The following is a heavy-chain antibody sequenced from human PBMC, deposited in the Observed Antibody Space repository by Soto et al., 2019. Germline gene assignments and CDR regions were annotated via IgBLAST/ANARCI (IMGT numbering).Heavy chain of an antibody. J-gene: IGHJ4*01. CDR3: ARKPPRSNSVCELDY. Sequence: PGGSLRLSCVASGITFGSRAMSWVRQAPGEGLEWVSTITDTGGDAKYADSVRGLFTISRDNSKKTLSLQMSSLRADDSAVYYCARKPPRSNSVCELDYWGHGTLVTVSS. CDR1: GITFGSRA. D-gene: IGHD2-8*01. V-gene: IGHV3-23*01. CDR2: ITDTGGDA.